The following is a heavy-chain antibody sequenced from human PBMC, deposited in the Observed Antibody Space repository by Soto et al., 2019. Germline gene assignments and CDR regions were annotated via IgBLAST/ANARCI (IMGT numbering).Heavy chain of an antibody. CDR1: GGSFSGYY. CDR2: INHSGST. V-gene: IGHV4-34*01. CDR3: ARVPSITMVRGENWFDP. J-gene: IGHJ5*02. Sequence: PSDTLSLTCAVYGGSFSGYYWSWIRQPPGKGLEWIGEINHSGSTNYNPSLKSRVTISVDTSKNQFSLKLSSVTAADTAVYYCARVPSITMVRGENWFDPWGQGTLVTVSS. D-gene: IGHD3-10*01.